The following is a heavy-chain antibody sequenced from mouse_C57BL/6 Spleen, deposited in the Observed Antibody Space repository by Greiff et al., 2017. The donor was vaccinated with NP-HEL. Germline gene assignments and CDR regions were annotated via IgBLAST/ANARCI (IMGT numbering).Heavy chain of an antibody. V-gene: IGHV1-5*01. Sequence: VQLQQSGTVLARPGASVKMSCKTSGYTFTSYWMHWLKQRPGQGLEWIGAIYPGNSDTSYNQKFKGKAKLTAVTSASTAYMELSSLTNEDSAVYYCTRSTVVADWYFDVWGTGTTVTVSS. CDR3: TRSTVVADWYFDV. J-gene: IGHJ1*03. D-gene: IGHD1-1*01. CDR2: IYPGNSDT. CDR1: GYTFTSYW.